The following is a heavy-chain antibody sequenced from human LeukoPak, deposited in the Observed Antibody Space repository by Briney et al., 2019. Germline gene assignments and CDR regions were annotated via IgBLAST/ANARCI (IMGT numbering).Heavy chain of an antibody. CDR2: ISSSSSYI. CDR1: GFTFSSYR. CDR3: ARDLDRFTGWFAY. J-gene: IGHJ4*02. Sequence: GGSLRLSCAASGFTFSSYRMNWVRQAPGKGLEWVSSISSSSSYIYYADSVKGRFTISRDNAKNSLYLQMNSLRAEDTAVYYCARDLDRFTGWFAYWGQGTLVTVSS. D-gene: IGHD3-16*02. V-gene: IGHV3-21*01.